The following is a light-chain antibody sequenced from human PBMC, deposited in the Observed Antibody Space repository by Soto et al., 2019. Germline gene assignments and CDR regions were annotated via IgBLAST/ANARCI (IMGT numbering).Light chain of an antibody. CDR3: NSHSSTNFYV. CDR2: QVT. J-gene: IGLJ1*01. CDR1: FSDIAVFNY. V-gene: IGLV2-14*01. Sequence: QSALAQPASVSGSPGQSITISCTGSFSDIAVFNYVSWYQQYPGRAPKLLIYQVTSRASGVSHRFSGSKSGNTASLTISGLQPEDEAEYYCNSHSSTNFYVFGTGTKLTVL.